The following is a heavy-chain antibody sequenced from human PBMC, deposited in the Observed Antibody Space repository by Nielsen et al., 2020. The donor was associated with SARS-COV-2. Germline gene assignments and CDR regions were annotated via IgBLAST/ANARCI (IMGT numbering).Heavy chain of an antibody. CDR1: GFTFSSYS. D-gene: IGHD2-2*01. J-gene: IGHJ6*02. Sequence: GESLKISCAASGFTFSSYSMHWVRQAPGKGLEWVAVISYDGSNKYYADSVKGRFTISRDNAKNSLYLQMNSLRAEDTALYYCANTFGTSATYGMDVWGQGTTVTVSS. CDR3: ANTFGTSATYGMDV. V-gene: IGHV3-30*18. CDR2: ISYDGSNK.